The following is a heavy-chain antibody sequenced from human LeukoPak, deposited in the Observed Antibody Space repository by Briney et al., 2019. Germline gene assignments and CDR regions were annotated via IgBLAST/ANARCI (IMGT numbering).Heavy chain of an antibody. D-gene: IGHD3-10*01. CDR1: GFTFGDFY. V-gene: IGHV3-11*01. CDR2: ISSTGSSI. CDR3: ARQPMIRGVNVFDS. J-gene: IGHJ4*02. Sequence: GGSLRLSCAASGFTFGDFYMTWIRQAPGKGPEWVSFISSTGSSIYYADSVKGRFTISRDNDENSLFLHMTSLRVEDTAVYYCARQPMIRGVNVFDSWGQGTLAIVSS.